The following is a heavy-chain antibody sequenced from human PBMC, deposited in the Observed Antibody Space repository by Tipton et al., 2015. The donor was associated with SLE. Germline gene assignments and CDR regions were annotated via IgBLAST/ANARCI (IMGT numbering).Heavy chain of an antibody. CDR2: IYTSGST. J-gene: IGHJ4*02. V-gene: IGHV4-4*09. CDR1: GGSFSGYY. Sequence: TLSLTCAVYGGSFSGYYWSWIRQPPGKGLEWIGYIYTSGSTNYNPSLKSRVTISVDTSKNQFSLKLSSVTAADTAVYYCARHAAAGTDYWGQGTLVTVSS. CDR3: ARHAAAGTDY. D-gene: IGHD6-13*01.